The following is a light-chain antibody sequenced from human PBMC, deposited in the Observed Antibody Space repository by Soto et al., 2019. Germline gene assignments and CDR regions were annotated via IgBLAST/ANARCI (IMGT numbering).Light chain of an antibody. Sequence: QSVLTQPPSVSGAPGQRVTISCTGSSSNIGAGYDVHWYQQLPGTAPKLLIYGNSHRPSGVPDRFSGSKSGTSASLAITGLQSEDEADDYCQSYDSSLSAHVVFGGGTKVTVL. CDR2: GNS. CDR3: QSYDSSLSAHVV. V-gene: IGLV1-40*01. CDR1: SSNIGAGYD. J-gene: IGLJ2*01.